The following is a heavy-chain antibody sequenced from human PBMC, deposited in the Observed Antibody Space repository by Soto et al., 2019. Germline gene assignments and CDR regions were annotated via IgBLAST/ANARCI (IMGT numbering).Heavy chain of an antibody. V-gene: IGHV1-3*01. J-gene: IGHJ5*02. CDR2: INAGNGNT. Sequence: GASVKVSCKASGYTFTSYAMHWVRQAPGQRLEWMGWINAGNGNTKYSQKFQGRVTITRDTSASTAYMELSSLRSEDTAVYYCARNPYYTIFGETGWFDPWGQGTLVTVSS. CDR1: GYTFTSYA. CDR3: ARNPYYTIFGETGWFDP. D-gene: IGHD3-3*01.